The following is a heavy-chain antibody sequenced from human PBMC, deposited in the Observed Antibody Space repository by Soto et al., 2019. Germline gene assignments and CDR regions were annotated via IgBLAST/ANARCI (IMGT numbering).Heavy chain of an antibody. D-gene: IGHD2-15*01. CDR1: GGSIRNVY. Sequence: SETLSLTCTVSGGSIRNVYWSWIRQAPGKGLEWIGFIFHSGDAKYNPSLKSRVTISVDTSKNQFSLSLDSVTAADTAVYFCARAHAPTLPFDYWGQGTLVTVSS. CDR3: ARAHAPTLPFDY. J-gene: IGHJ4*01. CDR2: IFHSGDA. V-gene: IGHV4-59*01.